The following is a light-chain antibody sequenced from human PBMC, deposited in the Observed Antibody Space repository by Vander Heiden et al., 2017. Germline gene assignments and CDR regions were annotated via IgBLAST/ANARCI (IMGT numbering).Light chain of an antibody. V-gene: IGKV1-39*01. CDR2: AAS. Sequence: DIQMTPPPSSLSTSVGDRVTITCRASQPISNYLSWYQQKPGKAPKLLIYAASSLQSGVPSRFTGSGSGTDFTLTISSLQPEDFATYYCQQSYSALITFGQGTRLEIK. CDR3: QQSYSALIT. CDR1: QPISNY. J-gene: IGKJ5*01.